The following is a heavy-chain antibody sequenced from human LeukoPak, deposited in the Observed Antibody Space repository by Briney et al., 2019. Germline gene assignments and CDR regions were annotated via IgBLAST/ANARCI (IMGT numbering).Heavy chain of an antibody. CDR3: AKGRFGDVSKSLEY. J-gene: IGHJ4*02. CDR2: ISGDGTST. CDR1: GFTFDGYA. D-gene: IGHD3-10*01. Sequence: GGSLRLSCAASGFTFDGYAMHWVRQAPGKALEWLSLISGDGTSTYYADSLRGRFTMSRDNYKNSVYLQLNSLRADDTALYYCAKGRFGDVSKSLEYWGQGTRVTVSS. V-gene: IGHV3-43*02.